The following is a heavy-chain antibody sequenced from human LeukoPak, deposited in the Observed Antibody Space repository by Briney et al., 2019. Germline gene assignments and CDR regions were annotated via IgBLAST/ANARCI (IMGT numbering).Heavy chain of an antibody. V-gene: IGHV3-21*01. CDR1: GFTFSSYS. D-gene: IGHD6-19*01. J-gene: IGHJ4*02. CDR2: ISSSSSYI. CDR3: ARDIEAVAGTYLFDY. Sequence: PGGSLRLSYAASGFTFSSYSMNWVRQAPGKGLEWVSSISSSSSYIYYADSVKGRFTISRDNAKNSLYLQMNSLRAEDTAVYYCARDIEAVAGTYLFDYWGQGTLVTVSS.